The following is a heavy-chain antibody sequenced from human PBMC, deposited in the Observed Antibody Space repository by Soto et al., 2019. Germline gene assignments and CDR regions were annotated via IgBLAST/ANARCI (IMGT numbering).Heavy chain of an antibody. CDR1: GFTFSSNA. Sequence: GGSLRLSCSASGFTFSSNAMHWVRQAPGKGLEYVSAISGYGDTTYYADSVKGRFTISRDNSKKTLYLEMNSLRPEDTAVYYCVKDGLALRFLERLSTGDVWCQGTTVTVFS. D-gene: IGHD3-3*01. J-gene: IGHJ6*02. CDR2: ISGYGDTT. CDR3: VKDGLALRFLERLSTGDV. V-gene: IGHV3-64D*06.